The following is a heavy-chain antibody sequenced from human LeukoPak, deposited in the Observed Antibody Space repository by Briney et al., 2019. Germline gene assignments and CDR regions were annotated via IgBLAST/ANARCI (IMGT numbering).Heavy chain of an antibody. V-gene: IGHV1-18*01. J-gene: IGHJ4*02. CDR3: ARDTSGSDPFDY. CDR2: ISAYNGNT. Sequence: GSVKVSCKASGYTFTSYGISWVRQAPGQGLEWMGWISAYNGNTNYAQELQGRVTMTTDTSTSTAYMELRSLRSDDTAVYYCARDTSGSDPFDYWGQGTLVTVSS. D-gene: IGHD1-26*01. CDR1: GYTFTSYG.